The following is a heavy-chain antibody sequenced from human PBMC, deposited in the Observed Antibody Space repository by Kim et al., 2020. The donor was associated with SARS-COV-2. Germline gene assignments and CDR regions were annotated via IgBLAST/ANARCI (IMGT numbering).Heavy chain of an antibody. J-gene: IGHJ6*02. Sequence: ADTLKGRSTITRDDSKTTLYLQINSLRAEDTAVYYCGSGGNSGYYYGMGVWGQGTTVTVSS. D-gene: IGHD2-21*02. CDR3: GSGGNSGYYYGMGV. V-gene: IGHV3-30*07.